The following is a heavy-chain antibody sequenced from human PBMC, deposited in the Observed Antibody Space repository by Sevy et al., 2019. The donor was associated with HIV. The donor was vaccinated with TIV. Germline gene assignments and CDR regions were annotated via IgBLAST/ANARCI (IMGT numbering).Heavy chain of an antibody. J-gene: IGHJ4*02. D-gene: IGHD3-10*02. V-gene: IGHV3-11*01. Sequence: GGSLRLSCTVSGFSFSDSYMSWIRQTPGKAPEWASYISGSGAVIFYADSMRGRLTISRDNAKNTLYLQMSSLRAEDTAVYYCARLSEDLFPDYWGQGTLVTVSS. CDR3: ARLSEDLFPDY. CDR2: ISGSGAVI. CDR1: GFSFSDSY.